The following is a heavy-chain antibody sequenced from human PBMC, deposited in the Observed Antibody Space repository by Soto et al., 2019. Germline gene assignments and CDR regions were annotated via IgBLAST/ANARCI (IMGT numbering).Heavy chain of an antibody. J-gene: IGHJ6*02. CDR2: IFDSGST. D-gene: IGHD2-21*02. CDR1: GGSIRSGGYY. CDR3: ARDVVTTYGLDV. Sequence: QVQLQESGPGLVKPSQTLSLTCTVSGGSIRSGGYYWSWIRQHPGKGLEWIGYIFDSGSTFYNPPLDRRVTISVDTSKNQFSLKLTSVTSADTAVYYCARDVVTTYGLDVWGQGTTVTVSS. V-gene: IGHV4-31*03.